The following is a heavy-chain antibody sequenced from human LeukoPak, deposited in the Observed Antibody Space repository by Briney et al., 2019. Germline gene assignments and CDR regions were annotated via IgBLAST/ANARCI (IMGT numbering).Heavy chain of an antibody. Sequence: ASVKVSCKASGYTFTGYYMHWVRQAPGQGLEWMGWINPNSGGTNYVQKFQGRVTMTTDTSTSTAYMELRSLRSDDTAVYYCARGLRELLWFGEPWNWFDPWGQGTLVTVSS. CDR3: ARGLRELLWFGEPWNWFDP. D-gene: IGHD3-10*01. J-gene: IGHJ5*02. CDR2: INPNSGGT. CDR1: GYTFTGYY. V-gene: IGHV1-2*02.